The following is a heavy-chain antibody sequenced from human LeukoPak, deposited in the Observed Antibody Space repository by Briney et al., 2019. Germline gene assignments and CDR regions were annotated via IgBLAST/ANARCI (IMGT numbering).Heavy chain of an antibody. D-gene: IGHD3-3*02. CDR1: GGTFSSYA. Sequence: SVKVSCKASGGTFSSYAISWVRQAPGQGLEWMGRIIPIFGTANYAQKFQGRVTIIADKSTSTAYMELSSLRSEDTAVYYCARVGFLETYYYMDVWGKGTTVTVSS. CDR3: ARVGFLETYYYMDV. CDR2: IIPIFGTA. J-gene: IGHJ6*03. V-gene: IGHV1-69*06.